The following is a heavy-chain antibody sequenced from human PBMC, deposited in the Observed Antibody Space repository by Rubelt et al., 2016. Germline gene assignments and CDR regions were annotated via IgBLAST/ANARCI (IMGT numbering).Heavy chain of an antibody. V-gene: IGHV4-39*01. CDR1: GGSISSSSYY. Sequence: QLQLQESGPGLVKPSETLSLTCTVSGGSISSSSYYWGWIRQPPGKGLEWIGTIYYSGYIYYNPSLKSRVTISVDTSKNQCSLQPSSVTAADTAVDCCARHVVGADGPVGAFDVWGQGTMVTVSS. CDR2: IYYSGYI. D-gene: IGHD2-15*01. CDR3: ARHVVGADGPVGAFDV. J-gene: IGHJ3*01.